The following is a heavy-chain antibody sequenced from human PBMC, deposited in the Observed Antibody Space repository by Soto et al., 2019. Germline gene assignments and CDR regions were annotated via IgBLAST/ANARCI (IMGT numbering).Heavy chain of an antibody. Sequence: GGSLRLSCAASGSTFSSYSMNWVRQAPGKGLEWVSSISSSSSYIYYADSVKGRFTISRDNAKNSLYLQMNSLRAEDTAVYYCARAVVPAAINWFDPWGQGTLVTVSS. CDR1: GSTFSSYS. CDR3: ARAVVPAAINWFDP. CDR2: ISSSSSYI. J-gene: IGHJ5*02. D-gene: IGHD2-2*01. V-gene: IGHV3-21*01.